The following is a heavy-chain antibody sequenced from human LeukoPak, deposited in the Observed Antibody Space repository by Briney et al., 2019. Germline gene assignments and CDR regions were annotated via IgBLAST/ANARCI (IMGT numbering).Heavy chain of an antibody. D-gene: IGHD5-18*01. CDR2: ISHDGSNR. J-gene: IGHJ3*02. CDR1: GFTFSTYG. V-gene: IGHV3-30*03. Sequence: GGSLRLSCAASGFTFSTYGMNWVRQAPGKGLEWVAFISHDGSNRYYADSVKGLFTISRDNSKNTVYLQMNSLRADDTAVYYCATTLLDTARGLDAFDIWGQGTMVTVSS. CDR3: ATTLLDTARGLDAFDI.